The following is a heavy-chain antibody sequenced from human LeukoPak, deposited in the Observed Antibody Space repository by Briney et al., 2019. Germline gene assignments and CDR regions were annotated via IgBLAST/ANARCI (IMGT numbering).Heavy chain of an antibody. CDR1: GFSVSTTV. Sequence: GGSLRLSCVASGFSVSTTVMNWVRQAPGKGLEWVSSISSGGSYIYYADSVKGRFTISRDNADDLLYLQMTSLRVEDTAVYYCARVIAGIPSAWGQGTLVNVSS. J-gene: IGHJ5*02. CDR2: ISSGGSYI. CDR3: ARVIAGIPSA. V-gene: IGHV3-21*01. D-gene: IGHD2-21*02.